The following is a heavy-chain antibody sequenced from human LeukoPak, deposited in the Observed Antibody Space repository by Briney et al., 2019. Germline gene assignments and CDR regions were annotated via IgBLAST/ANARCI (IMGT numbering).Heavy chain of an antibody. CDR3: ARDRDGNSAFDY. J-gene: IGHJ4*02. CDR1: GFTFSSYA. D-gene: IGHD4-23*01. Sequence: GRSPRLSCAASGFTFSSYAMHWVRQAPGKGLEWVAVISYDGSNKYYADSVKGRFTISRDNSKNTLYLQMNSLRAEDTAVYYCARDRDGNSAFDYWGQGTLVTVSS. V-gene: IGHV3-30-3*01. CDR2: ISYDGSNK.